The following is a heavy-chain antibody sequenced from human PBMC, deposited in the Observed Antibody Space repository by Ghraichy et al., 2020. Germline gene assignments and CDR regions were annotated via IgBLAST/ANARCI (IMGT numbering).Heavy chain of an antibody. CDR3: AKHVGFGFDI. V-gene: IGHV4-34*01. Sequence: SQTLSLTCAVYGGSFSDFHSSWIRQPPGKGLEWIGQIHNSGTTYYNPSLKTRITISGDTSKSQLSLKLNSVTAADTAVYYCAKHVGFGFDIWGQGTVVTVSA. D-gene: IGHD2-15*01. CDR2: IHNSGTT. J-gene: IGHJ3*02. CDR1: GGSFSDFH.